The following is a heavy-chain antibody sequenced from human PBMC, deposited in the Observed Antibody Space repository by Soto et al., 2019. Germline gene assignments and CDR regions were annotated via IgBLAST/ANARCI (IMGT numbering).Heavy chain of an antibody. CDR3: ARDLSEWLSLSH. J-gene: IGHJ4*02. CDR1: GYTFSNFG. V-gene: IGHV1-18*01. Sequence: ASVKVSCKASGYTFSNFGLSWVRQAPGQGLEWMGWISAYNGNTNYAQKLQGRVTMTTDTSTSTAYMELRSLRSDDTAVYYCARDLSEWLSLSHWGQGTLVSVSS. CDR2: ISAYNGNT. D-gene: IGHD3-3*01.